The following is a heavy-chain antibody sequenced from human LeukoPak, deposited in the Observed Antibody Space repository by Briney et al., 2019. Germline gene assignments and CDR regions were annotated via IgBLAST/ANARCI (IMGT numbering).Heavy chain of an antibody. J-gene: IGHJ6*02. CDR1: GYTFTGYY. CDR2: INPNNGGT. V-gene: IGHV1-2*06. CDR3: ARAGYSYGYVLAV. Sequence: GASVKVSCKPSGYTFTGYYIHWVRQDPGQGLEWIGRINPNNGGTNYAQKFQGRVTMTRDTSINTAYMELSGLRSDDTAVYYCARAGYSYGYVLAVWGQGTTVTVSS. D-gene: IGHD5-18*01.